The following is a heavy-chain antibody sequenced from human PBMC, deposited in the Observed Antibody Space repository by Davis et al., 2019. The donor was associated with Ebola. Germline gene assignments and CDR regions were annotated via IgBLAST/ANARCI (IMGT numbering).Heavy chain of an antibody. Sequence: SETLSLTCAVSGGSISSSNWWSWVRQPPGKGLEWIGEIYHSGSTNYNPSLKRRVTISVDKSKNQFSLKLSSVTAADTAVYYCARAEAWLVPAWFDPWGQGTLVTVSS. J-gene: IGHJ5*02. CDR2: IYHSGST. V-gene: IGHV4-4*02. CDR1: GGSISSSNW. D-gene: IGHD6-19*01. CDR3: ARAEAWLVPAWFDP.